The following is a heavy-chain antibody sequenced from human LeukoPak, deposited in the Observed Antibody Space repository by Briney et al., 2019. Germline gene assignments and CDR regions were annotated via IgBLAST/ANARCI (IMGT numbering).Heavy chain of an antibody. CDR1: GFTFRTYW. Sequence: GGSLRLSCAVSGFTFRTYWMSWIRQAPGKEPEWVADINQDGSEEYYLQSVRGRFTVSRDNAQNAVFLQMTNPRADDTAVYYCARWKMELQRNAFDFWGQGTVVTVSS. J-gene: IGHJ3*01. D-gene: IGHD1-26*01. V-gene: IGHV3-7*01. CDR3: ARWKMELQRNAFDF. CDR2: INQDGSEE.